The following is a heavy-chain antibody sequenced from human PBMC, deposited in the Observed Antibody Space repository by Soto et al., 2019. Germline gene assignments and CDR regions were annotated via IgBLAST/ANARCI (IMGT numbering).Heavy chain of an antibody. V-gene: IGHV1-46*03. CDR1: GYTFTSYY. J-gene: IGHJ3*02. Sequence: QVQLVQSGAEVKKPGASVKVSCKASGYTFTSYYMHWVRQAPGQGLEWMGIINPSGGSTSYAQKYQGRVTMPGDTSTSTVYMELSSLRSEVTAVDSCARAHPGYGYSGCFDIWGQGTMVTVSS. CDR3: ARAHPGYGYSGCFDI. D-gene: IGHD5-12*01. CDR2: INPSGGST.